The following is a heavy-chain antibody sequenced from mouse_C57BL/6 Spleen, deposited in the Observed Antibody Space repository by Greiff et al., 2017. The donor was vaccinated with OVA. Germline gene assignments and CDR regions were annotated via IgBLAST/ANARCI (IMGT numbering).Heavy chain of an antibody. V-gene: IGHV14-4*01. Sequence: EVQLVESGAELVRPGASVKLSCTASGFNIKDDYMHWVKQRPEQGLEWIGWIDPENGDTEYASKFQGKATITADTSSNTAYLQLSSLTSEDTAVYYCTTSRLNYAMDYWGQGTSVTVSS. J-gene: IGHJ4*01. CDR1: GFNIKDDY. D-gene: IGHD3-2*02. CDR3: TTSRLNYAMDY. CDR2: IDPENGDT.